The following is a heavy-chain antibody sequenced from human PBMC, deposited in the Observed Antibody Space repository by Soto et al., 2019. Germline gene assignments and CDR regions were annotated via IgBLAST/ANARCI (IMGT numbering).Heavy chain of an antibody. CDR1: GGTFNTYA. Sequence: QVQLVQSGAEMKKPGSSVKVSCQSSGGTFNTYAMNWVRQAPGQGPEWMGDISPMFGAANYAPKFKGRVTITADESTGTSYMQLSSLTSEDTPLYFCAREVQVHTPAFVYWGQGTLVTVSS. D-gene: IGHD3-10*01. V-gene: IGHV1-69*19. J-gene: IGHJ4*02. CDR2: ISPMFGAA. CDR3: AREVQVHTPAFVY.